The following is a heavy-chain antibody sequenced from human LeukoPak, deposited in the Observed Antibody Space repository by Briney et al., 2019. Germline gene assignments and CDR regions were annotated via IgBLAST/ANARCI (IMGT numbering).Heavy chain of an antibody. D-gene: IGHD2-2*01. CDR1: GFTFTSYW. CDR2: RKQDGSEK. CDR3: AKDNPIEEVPGLGPGH. J-gene: IGHJ4*02. V-gene: IGHV3-7*01. Sequence: PGGSLRLSCAASGFTFTSYWMTGVRQAPGKGLEGVANRKQDGSEKYYVDSVKGRFTISRDNAKNSLYLQMNSLRAEDTAVYYCAKDNPIEEVPGLGPGHWGQGTLVTVSS.